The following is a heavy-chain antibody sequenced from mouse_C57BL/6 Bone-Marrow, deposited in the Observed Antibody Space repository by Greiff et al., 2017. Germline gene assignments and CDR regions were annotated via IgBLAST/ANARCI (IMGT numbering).Heavy chain of an antibody. CDR3: ARQNYDGSSFYYAMDY. J-gene: IGHJ4*01. V-gene: IGHV5-12*01. CDR2: ISNGGGST. Sequence: EVQLVESGGGLVQPGGSLKLSCAASGFTFSDYYMYWVRQTPEKRLEWVAYISNGGGSTYYPDTVKGRFTISRDTAKTTLYLQMSRLKSEDTAMYYCARQNYDGSSFYYAMDYWGQGTSVTVSS. CDR1: GFTFSDYY. D-gene: IGHD1-1*01.